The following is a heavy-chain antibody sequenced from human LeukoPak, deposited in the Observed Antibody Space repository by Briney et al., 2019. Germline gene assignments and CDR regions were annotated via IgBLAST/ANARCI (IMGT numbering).Heavy chain of an antibody. Sequence: GGSLRLSCAASGFTFSSYAMSWVRQAPGKGLEWVAVISYDGSNKYYADSVKGRFTISRDNSKNTLYLQMNSLRAEDTAVYYCARAMGYSSGWIPFDYWGQGTLVTVSS. J-gene: IGHJ4*02. CDR2: ISYDGSNK. D-gene: IGHD6-19*01. CDR3: ARAMGYSSGWIPFDY. CDR1: GFTFSSYA. V-gene: IGHV3-30*04.